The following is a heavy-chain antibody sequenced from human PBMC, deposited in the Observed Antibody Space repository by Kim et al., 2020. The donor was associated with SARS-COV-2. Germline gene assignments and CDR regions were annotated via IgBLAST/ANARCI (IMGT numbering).Heavy chain of an antibody. CDR2: IYYSGST. D-gene: IGHD1-20*01. V-gene: IGHV4-31*03. J-gene: IGHJ6*04. CDR3: ARDRGSPLYNWNAYGMGV. CDR1: GGSISSGGYY. Sequence: SETLSLTCTVSGGSISSGGYYWSWIRQHPGKGLEWIGYIYYSGSTYYNPSLKSRVTISVDTSKNQFSLKLSSVTAADTAVYYCARDRGSPLYNWNAYGMGVWGEGTTVTVSS.